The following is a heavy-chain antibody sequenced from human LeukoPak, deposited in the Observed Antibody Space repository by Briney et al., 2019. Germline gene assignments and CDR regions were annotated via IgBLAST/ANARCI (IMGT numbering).Heavy chain of an antibody. CDR2: INHSGST. CDR3: ARHPISSSWYNYYGMDV. CDR1: GGSFSGYY. J-gene: IGHJ6*02. V-gene: IGHV4-34*01. D-gene: IGHD6-13*01. Sequence: SETLSLTCAVYGGSFSGYYWSWIRQPPGKGLEWIGEINHSGSTNYNPFLKSRVTISVDTSKNQFSLKLSSVTAADTAVYYCARHPISSSWYNYYGMDVWGQGTTVTVSS.